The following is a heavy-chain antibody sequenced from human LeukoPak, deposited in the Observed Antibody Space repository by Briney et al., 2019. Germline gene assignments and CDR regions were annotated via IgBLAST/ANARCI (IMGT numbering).Heavy chain of an antibody. CDR2: ISGSGGST. CDR3: AMYSSSWYNYYYYFDY. CDR1: GFTFSSYA. Sequence: GGSLRLSCAASGFTFSSYAMSWVRQAPGKGLEWVLAISGSGGSTYYADSVKGRFTISRDNSKNTLYLQMNSLRAEDTAVYYCAMYSSSWYNYYYYFDYWGQGTLVTVSS. D-gene: IGHD6-13*01. J-gene: IGHJ4*02. V-gene: IGHV3-23*01.